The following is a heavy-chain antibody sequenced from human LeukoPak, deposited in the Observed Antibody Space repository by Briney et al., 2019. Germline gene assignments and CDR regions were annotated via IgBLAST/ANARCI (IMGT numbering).Heavy chain of an antibody. CDR3: ASRGALADTLDY. CDR2: IYYSGST. V-gene: IGHV4-39*07. J-gene: IGHJ4*02. D-gene: IGHD6-19*01. CDR1: GGSISSSSYY. Sequence: SETLSLTCTVSGGSISSSSYYWGWIRQPPGKGLEWVGSIYYSGSTYYNPSLKSRVTISVDTSKNQFSLKLSSVTAADTAVYYCASRGALADTLDYWGQGTLVTVSS.